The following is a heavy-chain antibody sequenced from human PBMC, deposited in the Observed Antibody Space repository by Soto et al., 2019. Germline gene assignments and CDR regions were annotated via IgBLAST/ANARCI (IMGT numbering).Heavy chain of an antibody. Sequence: GVLQLACAGLRFPLSDPYNGWDRPGPGKGLEEIATISSTGSTPYYADSVKGRFTISRDNAQNSLYLEMNNLRAEDTAVYYCARGQQLVANWLDPWGQGILVTVSS. CDR1: FPLSDPY. J-gene: IGHJ5*02. V-gene: IGHV3-11*01. CDR3: ARGQQLVANWLDP. D-gene: IGHD6-6*01. CDR2: ISSTGSTP.